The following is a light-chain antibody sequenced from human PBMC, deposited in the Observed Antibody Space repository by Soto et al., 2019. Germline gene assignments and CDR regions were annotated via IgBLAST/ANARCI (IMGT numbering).Light chain of an antibody. CDR3: QQYGSSPPYT. J-gene: IGKJ2*01. Sequence: EIVLTQSPGTLSLSPGERATLSCRASQSVSSRYLAWYQQKPGQAPSLLIYGASSRPTGSPDRFSGSGSGTDFTLTISRLEPEDFSVYYCQQYGSSPPYTFGQGTKLEIK. CDR1: QSVSSRY. V-gene: IGKV3-20*01. CDR2: GAS.